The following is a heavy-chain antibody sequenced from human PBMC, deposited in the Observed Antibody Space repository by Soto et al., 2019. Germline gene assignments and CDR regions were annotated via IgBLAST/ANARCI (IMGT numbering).Heavy chain of an antibody. V-gene: IGHV3-30*09. J-gene: IGHJ6*02. CDR1: GFTYTDFA. D-gene: IGHD3-22*01. CDR2: ISYDGSDK. Sequence: QVHLVESGGGVVQPGRSLRLSCAASGFTYTDFAFHWVRQAPGKGLEWVAFISYDGSDKYYADSVKGRFAISRDNSKNTLYLQMNSLRPEDTAVYVCARRAYASYDAIDGWGQGTTVTVSS. CDR3: ARRAYASYDAIDG.